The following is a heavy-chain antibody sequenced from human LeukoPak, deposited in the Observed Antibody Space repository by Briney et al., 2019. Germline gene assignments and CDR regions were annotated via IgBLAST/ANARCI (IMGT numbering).Heavy chain of an antibody. V-gene: IGHV4-31*03. J-gene: IGHJ4*02. Sequence: SETLSFTCIVSGASFNTGDYYWNWIRQHPGKCLEWIGYIYNSGSTYYNPSLKSRVTISVDTSKNHFSLRLTSVTAADSAVYYCARGAPPDSWGQGTLVTVSS. CDR2: IYNSGST. CDR1: GASFNTGDYY. CDR3: ARGAPPDS.